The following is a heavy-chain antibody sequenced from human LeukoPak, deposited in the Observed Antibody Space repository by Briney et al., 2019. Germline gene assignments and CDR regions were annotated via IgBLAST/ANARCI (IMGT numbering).Heavy chain of an antibody. V-gene: IGHV1-2*02. D-gene: IGHD5-24*01. J-gene: IGHJ4*02. Sequence: GASVKVSCKASGYTFTGYYMHWVRQAPGQGLEWMGWINPNSGGTNSTEKFQARVTMTRDTSISTAYMELSRLRSDDTAVYYCARDRAVATIGGVDYWGQGTLVTVSS. CDR3: ARDRAVATIGGVDY. CDR2: INPNSGGT. CDR1: GYTFTGYY.